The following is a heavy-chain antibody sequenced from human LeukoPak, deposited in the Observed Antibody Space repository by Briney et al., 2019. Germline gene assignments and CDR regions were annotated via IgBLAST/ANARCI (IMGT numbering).Heavy chain of an antibody. D-gene: IGHD2-2*01. J-gene: IGHJ6*04. Sequence: GRSLRLSCAASGFTFSSYAMHWVRQAPGKGLEWVAVISYDRSHKNYADSVKGRFTISRDNSKNTVYLQMNGLRPEDTAVYYCAREGCSSTSCYEEDPDYYYYYGMDVWGKGTTVTVSS. CDR3: AREGCSSTSCYEEDPDYYYYYGMDV. CDR2: ISYDRSHK. CDR1: GFTFSSYA. V-gene: IGHV3-30*04.